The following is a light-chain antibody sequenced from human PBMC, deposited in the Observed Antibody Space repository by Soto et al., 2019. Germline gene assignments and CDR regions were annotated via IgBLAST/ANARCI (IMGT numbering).Light chain of an antibody. CDR1: SSDVGGYNY. J-gene: IGLJ1*01. CDR2: EVS. Sequence: QSVLTQPASVSGSPGQSITISCTGTSSDVGGYNYVSWYQQHPGKAPKLIIYEVSNRPSGVSNRFSGSKSGNTASLTISGLQAEDEADYYCSSYTRRKTYVFGTGTKVTAL. CDR3: SSYTRRKTYV. V-gene: IGLV2-14*01.